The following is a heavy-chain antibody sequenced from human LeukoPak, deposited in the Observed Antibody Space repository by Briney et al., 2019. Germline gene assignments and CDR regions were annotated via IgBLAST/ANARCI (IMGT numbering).Heavy chain of an antibody. CDR2: ISAYNGNT. Sequence: ASVKVSCKASGYTFTSYGISWVRQAPGQGLEWMGWISAYNGNTNYAQKLQGRVTMTTDTSTSTAYMELRSLRSDDTAVYYCARGDYEYYYYYYMDVWGKGTTVTVSS. J-gene: IGHJ6*03. V-gene: IGHV1-18*01. D-gene: IGHD4-17*01. CDR1: GYTFTSYG. CDR3: ARGDYEYYYYYYMDV.